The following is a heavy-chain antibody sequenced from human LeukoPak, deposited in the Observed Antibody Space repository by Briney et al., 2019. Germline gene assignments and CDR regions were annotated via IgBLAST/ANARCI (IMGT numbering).Heavy chain of an antibody. Sequence: PSETLSLTCAVYGGSFSGYYWSWIRQPPGKGLEWIGEINHSGSTNYNPSLKSRVTISVDTSKNQFSLKLSSVTAADTAVYYCARGENGIAAAGYYYYYYMDVWGKGTTVTVSS. CDR2: INHSGST. CDR1: GGSFSGYY. J-gene: IGHJ6*03. CDR3: ARGENGIAAAGYYYYYYMDV. D-gene: IGHD6-13*01. V-gene: IGHV4-34*01.